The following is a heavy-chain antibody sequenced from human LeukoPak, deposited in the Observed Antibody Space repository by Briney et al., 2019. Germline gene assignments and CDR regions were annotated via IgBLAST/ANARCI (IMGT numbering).Heavy chain of an antibody. J-gene: IGHJ5*02. CDR1: GGSISTYY. Sequence: PSETLSLTCTVSGGSISTYYWNWVRQPPGKGLEWIGYVYYSGITNYNPSLKNRVTISIATSKNQFSLKLTSVTAADTAVYYCARDRDRGTFRFDPWGQGTLVTVSS. D-gene: IGHD3-16*01. CDR3: ARDRDRGTFRFDP. CDR2: VYYSGIT. V-gene: IGHV4-59*01.